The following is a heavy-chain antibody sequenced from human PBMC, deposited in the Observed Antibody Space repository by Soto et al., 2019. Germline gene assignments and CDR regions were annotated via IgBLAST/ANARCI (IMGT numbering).Heavy chain of an antibody. V-gene: IGHV3-7*05. CDR1: GFTFSSYW. CDR2: IKQDGSEK. D-gene: IGHD6-19*01. J-gene: IGHJ6*02. Sequence: TGGSLRLSCAASGFTFSSYWMSCVRQAPGKGLEWVANIKQDGSEKYYVDSVKGRFTISRDNAKNSLYLQMNSLRAEDTAVYYCAREGEQWLIFDGMDVWGQGTTVTVS. CDR3: AREGEQWLIFDGMDV.